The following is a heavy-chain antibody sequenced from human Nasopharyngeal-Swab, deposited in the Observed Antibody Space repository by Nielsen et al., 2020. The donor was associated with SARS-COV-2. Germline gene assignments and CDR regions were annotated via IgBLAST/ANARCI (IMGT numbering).Heavy chain of an antibody. CDR1: GITFSSYE. CDR3: ARSSPRLIAAAGPFDY. D-gene: IGHD6-13*01. Sequence: GESLKISCAASGITFSSYEMNWVRQAPGKGLEWVSYISSSGSTIYYADSVKGRFTISRDNAKNSLYLQMNSLRAEDTAVYYCARSSPRLIAAAGPFDYWGQGTLVTVSS. V-gene: IGHV3-48*03. J-gene: IGHJ4*02. CDR2: ISSSGSTI.